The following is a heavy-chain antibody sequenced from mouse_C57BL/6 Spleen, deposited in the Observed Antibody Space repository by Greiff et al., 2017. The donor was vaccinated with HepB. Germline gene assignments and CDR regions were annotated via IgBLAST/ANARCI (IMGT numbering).Heavy chain of an antibody. D-gene: IGHD1-1*01. CDR1: GYSITSGYY. Sequence: EVQLQESGPGLVKPSQSLSLTCSVTGYSITSGYYWNWIRQFPGNKLEWMGYISYDGSNNYNPSLKNRISIARDTSKNQFFLKLNSVTTEDTATYYCTRFDYFDDWGQGTTLTVSS. J-gene: IGHJ2*01. V-gene: IGHV3-6*01. CDR2: ISYDGSN. CDR3: TRFDYFDD.